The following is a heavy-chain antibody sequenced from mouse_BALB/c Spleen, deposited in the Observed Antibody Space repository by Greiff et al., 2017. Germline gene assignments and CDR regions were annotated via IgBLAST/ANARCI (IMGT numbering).Heavy chain of an antibody. J-gene: IGHJ4*01. CDR1: GFTFSSYT. V-gene: IGHV5-12-2*01. CDR2: ISNGGGST. Sequence: EVMLVESGGGLVQPGGSLKLSCAASGFTFSSYTMSWVRQTPEKRLEWVAYISNGGGSTYYPDTVKGRFTISRDNAKNTLYLQMSSLKSEDTAMYYCARQHLVYDDAMDYWGQGTSVTVSS. CDR3: ARQHLVYDDAMDY. D-gene: IGHD2-12*01.